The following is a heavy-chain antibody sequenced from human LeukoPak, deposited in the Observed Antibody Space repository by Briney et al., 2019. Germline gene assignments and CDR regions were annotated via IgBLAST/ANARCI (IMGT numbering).Heavy chain of an antibody. Sequence: GGSLRLSCAASGFTFSIYWMSWVRQAPGKGLEWVANIKQDGSEKYYVDSVKGRFTISRDNAKNSLYLQMNSLRAEDTAVYYCARVGYYDSSGYYDDAFDIWGQGTMVTVSS. J-gene: IGHJ3*02. CDR2: IKQDGSEK. CDR3: ARVGYYDSSGYYDDAFDI. CDR1: GFTFSIYW. D-gene: IGHD3-22*01. V-gene: IGHV3-7*01.